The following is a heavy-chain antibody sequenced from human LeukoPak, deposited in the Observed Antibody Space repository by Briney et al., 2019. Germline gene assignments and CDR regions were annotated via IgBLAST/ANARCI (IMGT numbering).Heavy chain of an antibody. J-gene: IGHJ4*02. D-gene: IGHD6-13*01. Sequence: SVKVSCKASGGTFSSYAISWVRQAPGQGLEWMGGIIPIFGTANYAQKFQGRVTITADKSTSTTYMELSSLRSEDTAVYYCARSIRSGSSSWYVSDYWGQGTLVTVSS. CDR3: ARSIRSGSSSWYVSDY. CDR1: GGTFSSYA. CDR2: IIPIFGTA. V-gene: IGHV1-69*06.